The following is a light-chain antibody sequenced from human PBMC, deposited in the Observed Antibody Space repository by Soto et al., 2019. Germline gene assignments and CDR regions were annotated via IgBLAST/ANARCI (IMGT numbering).Light chain of an antibody. J-gene: IGKJ4*01. CDR1: QSLSSSY. Sequence: EIVLTQSPATLSLSPGERATLSCRASQSLSSSYLAWYQQKPGLAPRLLIYGASSRATGIPDRFSGSGSGTDFTLTISRLEPEDFAVYYCQQYSSSMLTFGGGTKVDIK. CDR3: QQYSSSMLT. V-gene: IGKV3-20*01. CDR2: GAS.